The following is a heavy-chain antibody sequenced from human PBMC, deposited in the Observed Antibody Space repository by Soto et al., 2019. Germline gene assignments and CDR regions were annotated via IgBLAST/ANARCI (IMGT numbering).Heavy chain of an antibody. CDR1: GGSISSGNW. Sequence: LRRTLSLTCAVSGGSISSGNWWSWVRQPPGKGLEWIGEIYHSGSTNYNPSLKSRVTISVDKSKNQLSLKLTSVTAADTAVYYCTYGDYSNDYWGQGTLVTVSS. CDR2: IYHSGST. J-gene: IGHJ4*02. V-gene: IGHV4-4*03. D-gene: IGHD4-17*01. CDR3: TYGDYSNDY.